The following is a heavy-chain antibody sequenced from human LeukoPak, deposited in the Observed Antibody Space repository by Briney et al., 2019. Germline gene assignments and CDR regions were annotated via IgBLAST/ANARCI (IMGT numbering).Heavy chain of an antibody. CDR2: INQDGGQI. CDR1: GFTFNNYW. Sequence: GGSLRLSCAASGFTFNNYWMSWVRQAPGKGLEWVANINQDGGQIYYVDSVKGRFTISRDNAKNSLYLQMNSLRAEDTALYYCAKVGGILTGYLDYWGQGTLVTVSS. J-gene: IGHJ4*02. V-gene: IGHV3-7*03. CDR3: AKVGGILTGYLDY. D-gene: IGHD3-9*01.